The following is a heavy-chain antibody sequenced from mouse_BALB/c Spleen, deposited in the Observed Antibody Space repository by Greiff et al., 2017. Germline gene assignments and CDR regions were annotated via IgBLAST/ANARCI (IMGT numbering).Heavy chain of an antibody. CDR2: INPSTGYT. CDR1: GYTFTSYW. CDR3: ARGELRDAMDY. D-gene: IGHD1-1*01. V-gene: IGHV1-7*01. J-gene: IGHJ4*01. Sequence: VQLQQSGAELAKPGASVKMSCKASGYTFTSYWMHWVKQRPGQGLEWIGYINPSTGYTEYNQKFKDKATLTADKSSSTAYMQLSSLTSEDSAVYYCARGELRDAMDYWGQGTSVTVSS.